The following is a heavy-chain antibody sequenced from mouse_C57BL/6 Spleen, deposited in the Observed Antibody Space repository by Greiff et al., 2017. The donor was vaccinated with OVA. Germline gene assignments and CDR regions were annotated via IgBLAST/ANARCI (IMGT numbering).Heavy chain of an antibody. V-gene: IGHV5-9-1*02. CDR3: TRDPNYYGSSYGYFDY. CDR1: GFTFSSYA. J-gene: IGHJ2*01. D-gene: IGHD1-1*01. CDR2: ISSGGDYI. Sequence: EVQLVESGEGLVKPGGSLKLSCAASGFTFSSYAMSWVRQTPEKRLEWVAYISSGGDYIYYADTVKGRFTISRDTARNTLYLQMSSLKSEDTAMYYCTRDPNYYGSSYGYFDYWGQGTTLTVSS.